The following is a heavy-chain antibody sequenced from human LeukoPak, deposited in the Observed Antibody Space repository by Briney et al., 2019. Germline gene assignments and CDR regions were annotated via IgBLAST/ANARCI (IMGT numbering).Heavy chain of an antibody. J-gene: IGHJ6*03. CDR2: IHPGDSDT. Sequence: GESLQISCQVSGYIFTDYWIGWVRQMPGKGLEWMGIIHPGDSDTRYNPSFQGQVTISADNSISTAYLQWSSLKASDTAVYYCAGRQAYASRRSYYYYMDVWGQGTTVTVSS. V-gene: IGHV5-51*01. CDR1: GYIFTDYW. CDR3: AGRQAYASRRSYYYYMDV. D-gene: IGHD3-10*01.